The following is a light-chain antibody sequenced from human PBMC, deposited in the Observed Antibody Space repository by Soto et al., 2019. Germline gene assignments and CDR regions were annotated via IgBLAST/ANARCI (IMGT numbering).Light chain of an antibody. CDR2: EVS. V-gene: IGLV2-8*01. CDR3: SSYAGSNNLV. J-gene: IGLJ2*01. Sequence: QSALTQPPSASGSPGQSVTISCTGTSSDLGGYNYVSWYQQHPGKAPKLIIYEVSKRPSGVPDRFSGSKSGITASLTVSGLQVEDEANYYCSSYAGSNNLVFGGGTKLTVL. CDR1: SSDLGGYNY.